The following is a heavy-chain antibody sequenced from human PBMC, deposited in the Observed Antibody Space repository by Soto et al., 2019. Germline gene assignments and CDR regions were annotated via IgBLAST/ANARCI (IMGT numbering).Heavy chain of an antibody. CDR3: ARVQSGSYLDY. V-gene: IGHV1-69*01. D-gene: IGHD1-26*01. Sequence: SMKVSCTASGGTFSTYAISWVRQAPGQGLEWMGGIIPIFGTANYAQKFQGRVTITADESTSTAYMELSSLRSEDTAVYYCARVQSGSYLDYWGQGTLVTVSS. CDR2: IIPIFGTA. CDR1: GGTFSTYA. J-gene: IGHJ4*02.